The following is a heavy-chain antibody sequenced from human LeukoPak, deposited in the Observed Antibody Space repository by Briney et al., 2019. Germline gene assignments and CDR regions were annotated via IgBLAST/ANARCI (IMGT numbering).Heavy chain of an antibody. V-gene: IGHV3-21*01. CDR1: GFTFSTYS. CDR2: INPSSGYI. J-gene: IGHJ4*02. CDR3: VRDPNWGQGY. Sequence: GGSLRLSCVASGFTFSTYSMSWVRQAPGKGLEVVSSINPSSGYIYYADSVEGRFTISRDNAKNSLYLQMNSLRVEDTALYYCVRDPNWGQGYWGQGTLVTVSS. D-gene: IGHD7-27*01.